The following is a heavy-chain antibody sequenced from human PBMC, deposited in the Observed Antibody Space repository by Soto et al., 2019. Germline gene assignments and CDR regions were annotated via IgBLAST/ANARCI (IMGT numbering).Heavy chain of an antibody. J-gene: IGHJ4*02. CDR3: AKEGEHSSGWANFDF. CDR1: GFTFSSYA. CDR2: ISGSGIST. D-gene: IGHD6-19*01. V-gene: IGHV3-23*01. Sequence: GGSLRLSCAASGFTFSSYAMSWVRQAPGKGLEWVSAISGSGISTYYADSVKGRFTISRDNSKNTLYLQMNSLRAEDTAVYYCAKEGEHSSGWANFDFWGQGTLVTVSS.